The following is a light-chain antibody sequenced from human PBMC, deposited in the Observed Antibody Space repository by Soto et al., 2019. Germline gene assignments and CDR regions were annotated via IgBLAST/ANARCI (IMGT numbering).Light chain of an antibody. CDR1: QSISSW. J-gene: IGKJ1*01. CDR3: QQYNSYPT. V-gene: IGKV1-5*03. Sequence: DIQMTQSPSTLSASVGDRVTITCRASQSISSWLAWYQQKPGKAPKLLIYTASSLDSGVPSRFSGSGSGTDFTLTISRLQPDDFATYYCQQYNSYPTFCQGTKVDIK. CDR2: TAS.